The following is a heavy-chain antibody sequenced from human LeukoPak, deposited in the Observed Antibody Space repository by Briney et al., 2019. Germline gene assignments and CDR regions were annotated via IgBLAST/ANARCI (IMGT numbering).Heavy chain of an antibody. CDR1: GFTFSSYA. V-gene: IGHV3-30*18. CDR2: ISYDGSNK. Sequence: GGSLRLSCAASGFTFSSYAMHWVRQAPGKGLEWAAVISYDGSNKDYADSVKGRFTISRDNSKNTLYLQMNSLRAEDTAVYYCAKGRGSYYDSPIDFWGQGTLVTVSS. CDR3: AKGRGSYYDSPIDF. D-gene: IGHD1-26*01. J-gene: IGHJ4*02.